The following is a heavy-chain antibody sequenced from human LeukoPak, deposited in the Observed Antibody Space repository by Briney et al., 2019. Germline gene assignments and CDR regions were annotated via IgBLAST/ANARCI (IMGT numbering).Heavy chain of an antibody. J-gene: IGHJ4*02. Sequence: ASVKVSCKASGYTFTGYYMHWVRQAPGQGLEWMGWINPNSGDTIYAQKFQGRVTMTRDTSITTAYMELSRLTSDDTAMYYCAREEGFCRTTSCSAPLDYWGQGTLVTVSS. CDR3: AREEGFCRTTSCSAPLDY. D-gene: IGHD2-2*01. CDR2: INPNSGDT. CDR1: GYTFTGYY. V-gene: IGHV1-2*02.